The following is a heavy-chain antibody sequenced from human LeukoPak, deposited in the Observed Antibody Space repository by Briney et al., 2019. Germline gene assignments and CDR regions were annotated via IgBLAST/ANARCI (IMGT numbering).Heavy chain of an antibody. V-gene: IGHV4-30-4*01. J-gene: IGHJ4*02. CDR3: ASGREDLDY. Sequence: KPSETLSLTCTVSGGSISSSSYYWSWIRQPPGKGLEWIGYIYYSGSTYYNPSLKSRVTISVDTSKNQFSLKLSSVTAADTAAYYCASGREDLDYWGQGTLVTVSS. CDR2: IYYSGST. CDR1: GGSISSSSYY.